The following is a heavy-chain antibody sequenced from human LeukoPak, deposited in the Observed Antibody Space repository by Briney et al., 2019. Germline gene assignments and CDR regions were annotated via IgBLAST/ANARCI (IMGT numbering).Heavy chain of an antibody. D-gene: IGHD6-6*01. Sequence: ASVKVSCKASGYTFTSYDINWVRQATGQGLEWMGWMNPNSGNTGYAQKFQGRVTMTRNTSISTAYMELSSLRSEDTAVYYCARVREYSSSYYYYYYYYMDVWGKGTTVTVSS. J-gene: IGHJ6*03. CDR1: GYTFTSYD. CDR2: MNPNSGNT. V-gene: IGHV1-8*01. CDR3: ARVREYSSSYYYYYYYYMDV.